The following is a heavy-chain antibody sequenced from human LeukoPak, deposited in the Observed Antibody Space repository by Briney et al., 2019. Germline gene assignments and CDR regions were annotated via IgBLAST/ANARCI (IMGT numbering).Heavy chain of an antibody. V-gene: IGHV3-11*04. J-gene: IGHJ4*02. D-gene: IGHD2-2*01. CDR3: ASDIVVLPATIY. CDR1: GFTFSDYY. CDR2: ISSSGSTT. Sequence: GGSLRLSCAASGFTFSDYYMSWIRQAPGKGLEWVSYISSSGSTTYYADSVKGRFTISRDNAKNSLYLQMNSLRAEDTAVYYCASDIVVLPATIYWGQGTLVTVSS.